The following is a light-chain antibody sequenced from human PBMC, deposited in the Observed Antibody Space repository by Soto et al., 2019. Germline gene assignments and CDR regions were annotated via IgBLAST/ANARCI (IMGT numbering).Light chain of an antibody. CDR2: EVS. CDR1: SSDVGGYNY. J-gene: IGLJ2*01. Sequence: QAVVTQPPSASGSPGQSVTISCTGTSSDVGGYNYVSWYQQHPGKAPKLMIYEVSKRPSGVPDRFSGSKSGNTASLTVSGLQAEDEADYYCSSYAGSKVFGGGTKVTVL. V-gene: IGLV2-8*01. CDR3: SSYAGSKV.